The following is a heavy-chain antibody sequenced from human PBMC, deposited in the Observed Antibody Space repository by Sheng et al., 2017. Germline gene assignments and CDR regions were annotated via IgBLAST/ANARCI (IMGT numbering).Heavy chain of an antibody. Sequence: QESGPGLVKPSETLSLTCSVSGASMTTSAYYWGWIRQAPGKGLEWIGSLYSSGSTFYSPXLKSRVSMSLNTSARQFSLTLTSVTAADTAVYFCARVLESGDYVDYWGQGTRVAVSS. D-gene: IGHD3-3*01. CDR1: GASMTTSAYY. CDR3: ARVLESGDYVDY. CDR2: LYSSGST. J-gene: IGHJ4*02. V-gene: IGHV4-39*07.